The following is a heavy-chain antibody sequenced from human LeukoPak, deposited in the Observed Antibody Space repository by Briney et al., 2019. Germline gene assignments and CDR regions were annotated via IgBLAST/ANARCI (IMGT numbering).Heavy chain of an antibody. CDR3: ARTRERVLLRRSGFDP. Sequence: ASVKVSCKXSGYTFTSYGISWVRQAPGQGLEWMGWISAYNGNTNYSQKLQGRVTMTTDTSTSTAYMELRSLRSEDTAVYYCARTRERVLLRRSGFDPWGQGTLVTVSS. J-gene: IGHJ5*02. V-gene: IGHV1-18*01. CDR2: ISAYNGNT. CDR1: GYTFTSYG. D-gene: IGHD3-10*01.